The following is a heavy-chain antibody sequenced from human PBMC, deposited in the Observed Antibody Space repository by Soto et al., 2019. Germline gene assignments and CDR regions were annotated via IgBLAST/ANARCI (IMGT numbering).Heavy chain of an antibody. Sequence: EVQLLESGGGLVQPGGSLRLSCAASGFTFSSYAMSWVRQAPGKGLEWVSAIRGRGGSTYYADAVKGRFTISRDNSKNTLYLQMNCLRAEDTAVYYCARGVSGWYGSWGQGTLVTVSS. CDR1: GFTFSSYA. CDR2: IRGRGGST. V-gene: IGHV3-23*01. J-gene: IGHJ5*02. D-gene: IGHD6-19*01. CDR3: ARGVSGWYGS.